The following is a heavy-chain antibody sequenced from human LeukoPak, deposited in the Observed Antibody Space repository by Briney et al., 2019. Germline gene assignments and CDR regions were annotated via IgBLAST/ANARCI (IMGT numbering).Heavy chain of an antibody. Sequence: GGSLRLSCAASGFTFSSYAMSWVRQAPGKGLEWVSAISGSGGSTYYADSVKGRFTISRDNSKNTLYLQMNSLRAEDTAVYYCAKDLYYDSSGYYYDGIDYWGQGTLVTVFS. J-gene: IGHJ4*02. CDR2: ISGSGGST. CDR1: GFTFSSYA. V-gene: IGHV3-23*01. CDR3: AKDLYYDSSGYYYDGIDY. D-gene: IGHD3-22*01.